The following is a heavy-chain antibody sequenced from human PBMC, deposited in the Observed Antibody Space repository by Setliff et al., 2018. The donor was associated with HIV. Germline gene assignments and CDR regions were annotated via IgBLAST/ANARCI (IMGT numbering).Heavy chain of an antibody. J-gene: IGHJ4*02. CDR3: ATGGVIVPAGYS. CDR1: GDTLDSLS. CDR2: IIPIYGST. V-gene: IGHV1-69*06. Sequence: GASVKVSCKASGDTLDSLSISWVRQAPGQGLEWMGRIIPIYGSTNYAQRFQGRVTITADKSTNTAYMELSSLKSEDTAIYYCATGGVIVPAGYSWGQGTLVTVS. D-gene: IGHD6-19*01.